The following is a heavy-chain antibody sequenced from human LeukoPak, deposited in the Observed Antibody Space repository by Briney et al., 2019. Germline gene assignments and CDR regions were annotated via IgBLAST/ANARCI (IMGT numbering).Heavy chain of an antibody. CDR3: AKDLPHSDGYPGY. CDR2: IFTNGGT. D-gene: IGHD5-24*01. J-gene: IGHJ4*02. Sequence: WGSLRLSCAASGFTVSSVYMSWVRQAPGKGLEWVGVIFTNGGTSYADSVKGRFSISRDNSKSTLYLQMNSLRAEDTAVYYFAKDLPHSDGYPGYWGQGTLVTVSS. CDR1: GFTVSSVY. V-gene: IGHV3-66*01.